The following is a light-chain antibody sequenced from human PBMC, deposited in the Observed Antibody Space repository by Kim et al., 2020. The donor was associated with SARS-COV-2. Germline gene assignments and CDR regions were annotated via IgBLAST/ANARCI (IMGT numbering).Light chain of an antibody. CDR1: HNIINY. CDR2: VAS. Sequence: YVENRDTTAWQARHNIINYLKMDQQKPEKAPEVLIYVASDLETGGPSRFSGSGSATYFTFTISSLQPEDISTYYCQQYDRLPWTFGQGTKVDIK. V-gene: IGKV1-33*01. CDR3: QQYDRLPWT. J-gene: IGKJ1*01.